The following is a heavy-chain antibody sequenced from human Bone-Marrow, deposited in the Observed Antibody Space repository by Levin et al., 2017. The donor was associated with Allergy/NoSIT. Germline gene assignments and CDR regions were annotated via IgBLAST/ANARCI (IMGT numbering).Heavy chain of an antibody. CDR1: GGSISSATHY. J-gene: IGHJ5*02. V-gene: IGHV4-39*07. CDR2: FYSSGSSYT. D-gene: IGHD6-13*01. CDR3: GRGRRLTSAGTGNWFDL. Sequence: SETLSLTCTVSGGSISSATHYWAWIRQPPGKGLEWIGSFYSSGSSYTYHNASLKSRLTISEDASKSQVSLTLVSVTAADTAVYYCGRGRRLTSAGTGNWFDLWGQGTLVTVSS.